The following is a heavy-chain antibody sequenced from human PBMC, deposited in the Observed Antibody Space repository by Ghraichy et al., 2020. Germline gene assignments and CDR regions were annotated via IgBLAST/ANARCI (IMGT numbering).Heavy chain of an antibody. CDR1: GFTFSSYA. D-gene: IGHD6-6*01. Sequence: GGSLRLSCAASGFTFSSYAMSWVRQAPGKGLEWVSTISGSGGNTYYADSVKGRFTLSRDNSKNTLYLQMNSLRAEDTAVYYCAKYVAARRGFVGYYYYGMDGWGQGTTVTVSS. CDR2: ISGSGGNT. CDR3: AKYVAARRGFVGYYYYGMDG. V-gene: IGHV3-23*01. J-gene: IGHJ6*02.